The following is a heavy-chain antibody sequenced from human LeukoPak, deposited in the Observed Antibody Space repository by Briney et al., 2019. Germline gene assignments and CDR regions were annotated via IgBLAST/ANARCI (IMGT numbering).Heavy chain of an antibody. J-gene: IGHJ4*02. D-gene: IGHD3-3*01. CDR1: GYTFTGYY. CDR2: INPNSGGT. CDR3: APKGDYDFWSGYSAFDY. Sequence: ASVKVSCKAPGYTFTGYYMHWVRQAPGQGLEWMGWINPNSGGTNYAQKFQGRVTMTSDTSISTAYMELSRLRSDDTAVYYCAPKGDYDFWSGYSAFDYWGQGTLVTVSS. V-gene: IGHV1-2*02.